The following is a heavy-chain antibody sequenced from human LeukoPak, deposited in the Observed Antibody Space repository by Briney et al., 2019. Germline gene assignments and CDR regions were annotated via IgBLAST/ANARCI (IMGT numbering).Heavy chain of an antibody. CDR3: ARDSGDSSGYWGSAAFDI. D-gene: IGHD3-22*01. CDR1: GYTFTSYY. Sequence: GASVKVSCKASGYTFTSYYMHWVRQAPGQGLEWMGIINPSGGSTSYAQKFQGRVTMTRDTSTSTVYMELSSLRSEDTAVYYCARDSGDSSGYWGSAAFDIWGQGTMVTVSS. J-gene: IGHJ3*02. V-gene: IGHV1-46*01. CDR2: INPSGGST.